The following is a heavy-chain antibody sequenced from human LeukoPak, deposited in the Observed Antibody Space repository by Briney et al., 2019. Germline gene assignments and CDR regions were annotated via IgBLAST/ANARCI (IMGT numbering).Heavy chain of an antibody. CDR3: VRGPGAMDF. CDR2: AYYRSTWYI. J-gene: IGHJ4*02. D-gene: IGHD2-8*02. Sequence: SQTLSLTCVISGDSVSSNSATWNWIRQSPSRGLEWLGRAYYRSTWYIDYALSVKSRVSINPDPSKNQISLHLNSVTPEDTAVYYCVRGPGAMDFWGQGTLVTVSS. V-gene: IGHV6-1*01. CDR1: GDSVSSNSAT.